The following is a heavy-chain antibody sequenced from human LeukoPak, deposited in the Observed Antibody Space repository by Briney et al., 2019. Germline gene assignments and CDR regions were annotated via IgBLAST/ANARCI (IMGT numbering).Heavy chain of an antibody. V-gene: IGHV3-23*01. CDR3: AKDDPYYDFWSGSDSDY. Sequence: RPGGSLRLSCAASGFTFSSYAMSWVRQAPGKGLEWVSAISGSGGSTYYADSVKGRFTISRDNSKNTLYLQMNSLRAEDTAVYYCAKDDPYYDFWSGSDSDYWGQGTLVTVSS. D-gene: IGHD3-3*01. CDR2: ISGSGGST. CDR1: GFTFSSYA. J-gene: IGHJ4*02.